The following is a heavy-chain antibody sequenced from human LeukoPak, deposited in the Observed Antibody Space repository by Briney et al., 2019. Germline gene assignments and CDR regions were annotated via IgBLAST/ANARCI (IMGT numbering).Heavy chain of an antibody. CDR3: ASHNLVVCSGGSCLSDAFDI. Sequence: PSGTLSLTCTVSGGSLGSSSYYWGCIRQPPGKGLEWIGSMYYSGSTKNNPSRKRRVHISVDTSKNQFSLKLSSVTAADTAVYYCASHNLVVCSGGSCLSDAFDIWGQGTMVTVSS. V-gene: IGHV4-39*01. D-gene: IGHD2-15*01. CDR1: GGSLGSSSYY. CDR2: MYYSGST. J-gene: IGHJ3*02.